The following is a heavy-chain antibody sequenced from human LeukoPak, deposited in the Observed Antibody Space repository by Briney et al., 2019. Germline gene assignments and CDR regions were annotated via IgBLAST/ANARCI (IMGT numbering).Heavy chain of an antibody. CDR3: AKGGATVIDY. Sequence: SGGSLRLSCAASGFTFNNYCMHWVRQAPGKGLGWVSSISSDGSSTTSADSVKGRFTISRDNAKNTLYLQMNSLRAEDTAVYYCAKGGATVIDYWGQGTLVTVSS. J-gene: IGHJ4*02. D-gene: IGHD4-17*01. V-gene: IGHV3-74*01. CDR1: GFTFNNYC. CDR2: ISSDGSST.